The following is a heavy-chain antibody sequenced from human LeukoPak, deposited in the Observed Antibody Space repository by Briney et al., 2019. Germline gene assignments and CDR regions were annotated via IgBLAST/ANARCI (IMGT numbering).Heavy chain of an antibody. V-gene: IGHV3-7*01. D-gene: IGHD2-21*02. CDR2: IRQDGSEK. J-gene: IGHJ4*03. CDR1: GFTFSSYW. Sequence: GGSLRLSCAASGFTFSSYWMMWLRQAPGKGLEWVANIRQDGSEKNYVDSVKGRFTISRDNAKISLYLQMNSLRAEDTAVYYCSTDRKVGTWEPPIYYWGQGNLGTGSS. CDR3: STDRKVGTWEPPIYY.